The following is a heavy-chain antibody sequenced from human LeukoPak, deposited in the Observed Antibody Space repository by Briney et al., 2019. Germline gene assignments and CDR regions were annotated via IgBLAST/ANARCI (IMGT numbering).Heavy chain of an antibody. CDR2: INRDGGST. Sequence: PGGSLRLSCAASGFSFSSFWMHWVRQVPGKGLVWVSRINRDGGSTSYADSVKGRFIISGDNAKNTLYLQMNSLRVEDTAVYYCAREPASRGYPFDPWGQGTLVTVSS. CDR1: GFSFSSFW. D-gene: IGHD3-22*01. J-gene: IGHJ5*02. CDR3: AREPASRGYPFDP. V-gene: IGHV3-74*01.